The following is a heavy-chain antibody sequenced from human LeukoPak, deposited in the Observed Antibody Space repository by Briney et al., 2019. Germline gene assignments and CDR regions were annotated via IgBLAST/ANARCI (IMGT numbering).Heavy chain of an antibody. D-gene: IGHD6-13*01. V-gene: IGHV4-38-2*02. CDR3: AREYRSSWYLNWFDP. CDR2: IYNSGST. Sequence: SETLSLTCTVSGYSISSGYYWGGIRQSPGKGLEWIGSIYNSGSTYYNPSLKSRVTISIDTSKNQFSLKLSSVTAADTAVYYCAREYRSSWYLNWFDPWGQGTLVTVSS. CDR1: GYSISSGYY. J-gene: IGHJ5*02.